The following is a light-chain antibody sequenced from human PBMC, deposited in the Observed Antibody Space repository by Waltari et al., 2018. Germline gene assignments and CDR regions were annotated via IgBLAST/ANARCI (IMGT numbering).Light chain of an antibody. CDR1: PTVGTTY. J-gene: IGKJ4*01. CDR3: QQYDISPLT. Sequence: RAGPTVGTTYVAWYQQNTGKAHTPLNAGSSSRDTGMPVRFSGRVSETDFSLTISSLEPEDFAVYYCQQYDISPLTFGGGTKVEIK. CDR2: GSS. V-gene: IGKV3-20*01.